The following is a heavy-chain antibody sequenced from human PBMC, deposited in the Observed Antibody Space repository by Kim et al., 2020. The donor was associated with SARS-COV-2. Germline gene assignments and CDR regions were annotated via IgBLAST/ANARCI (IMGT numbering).Heavy chain of an antibody. CDR3: AKSSMGYSYGYGGVRPDY. Sequence: KGRFTISRDNSKNTLYLQMNSLRAEDTAVYYCAKSSMGYSYGYGGVRPDYWGQGTLVTVSS. D-gene: IGHD5-18*01. J-gene: IGHJ4*02. V-gene: IGHV3-23*01.